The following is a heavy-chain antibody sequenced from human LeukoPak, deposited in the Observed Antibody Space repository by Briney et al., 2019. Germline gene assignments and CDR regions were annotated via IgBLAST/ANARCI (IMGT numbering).Heavy chain of an antibody. D-gene: IGHD2-2*02. Sequence: GGSLRLSCAASGFTFSSYAMSWVRQAPGKGLEWVSGISGSGGSTYYADSVKGRFTISRDNSKNTLYPQMNSLRAEDTAVYYCAKGMLGYCSSTSCYSAFDIWGQGTMVTVSS. J-gene: IGHJ3*02. CDR3: AKGMLGYCSSTSCYSAFDI. V-gene: IGHV3-23*01. CDR1: GFTFSSYA. CDR2: ISGSGGST.